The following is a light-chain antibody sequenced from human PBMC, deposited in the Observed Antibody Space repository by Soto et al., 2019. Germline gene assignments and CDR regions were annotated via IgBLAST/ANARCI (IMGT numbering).Light chain of an antibody. CDR3: AVWDDSLNGRV. Sequence: QSVLTQPASVSETPGQRVTISCSGSSSNIGSNTVNWYRQLPETAPKLLIYSNTQRPSGVPDRFSGSKSGTSASLAISGLQSEDEADYYCAVWDDSLNGRVFGTGTKLTVL. CDR1: SSNIGSNT. CDR2: SNT. V-gene: IGLV1-44*01. J-gene: IGLJ1*01.